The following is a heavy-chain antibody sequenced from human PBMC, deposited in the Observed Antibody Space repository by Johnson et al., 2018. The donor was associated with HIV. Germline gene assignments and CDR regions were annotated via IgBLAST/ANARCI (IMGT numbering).Heavy chain of an antibody. V-gene: IGHV3-7*05. Sequence: VQLVESGGGLVQPGGSLRLSCVASGFTFSTYWMNWVRQAPGKGPQWLANIKHDGSEKYYADSVRGRLTLSRDNSKNTLSLQMNSLSVEDTAIYYCARGGGCGGDCYSGFDAFDIWGQGTMVTVS. J-gene: IGHJ3*02. CDR2: IKHDGSEK. CDR3: ARGGGCGGDCYSGFDAFDI. D-gene: IGHD2-21*01. CDR1: GFTFSTYW.